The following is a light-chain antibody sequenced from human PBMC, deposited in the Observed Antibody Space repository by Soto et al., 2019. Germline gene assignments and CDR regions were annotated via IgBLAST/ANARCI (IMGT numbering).Light chain of an antibody. Sequence: EIVLTQSPGTRSLSPGERATLSCRASQSVSSNLAWYQQKPGQAPRLLIYGASTRATGIPARFSGSGSGTEFTLTISSLQSEDFAVYYCQQYNNWPRTFGQGTKVDIK. V-gene: IGKV3-15*01. J-gene: IGKJ1*01. CDR2: GAS. CDR1: QSVSSN. CDR3: QQYNNWPRT.